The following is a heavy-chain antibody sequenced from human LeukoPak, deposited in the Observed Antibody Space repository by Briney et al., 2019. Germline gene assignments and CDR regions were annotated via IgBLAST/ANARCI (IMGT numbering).Heavy chain of an antibody. CDR2: IIPIFGTA. Sequence: SVKVSCKASGGTFSSYAISWVRQATGQGLEWMGGIIPIFGTANYAQKFQGRVTITTDESTSTAYMELSSLRSEDTAVYYCARRVVPANWFDPWGQGTLVTVSS. CDR1: GGTFSSYA. CDR3: ARRVVPANWFDP. J-gene: IGHJ5*02. V-gene: IGHV1-69*05. D-gene: IGHD2-2*01.